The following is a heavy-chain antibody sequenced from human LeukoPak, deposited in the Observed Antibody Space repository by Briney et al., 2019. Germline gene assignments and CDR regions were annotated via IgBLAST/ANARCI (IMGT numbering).Heavy chain of an antibody. V-gene: IGHV3-21*01. CDR3: ARDGYYDSSGTEYYYYYMDA. CDR1: GFTFSSYS. CDR2: ISSSSSYI. D-gene: IGHD3-22*01. Sequence: GGSLRLSCAASGFTFSSYSMNWVRQAPGKGLEWVSSISSSSSYIYYAASVKGRFTISRDNAKNSLYLQMNSLRAEDTAVYYCARDGYYDSSGTEYYYYYMDAWGKGTTVTVSS. J-gene: IGHJ6*03.